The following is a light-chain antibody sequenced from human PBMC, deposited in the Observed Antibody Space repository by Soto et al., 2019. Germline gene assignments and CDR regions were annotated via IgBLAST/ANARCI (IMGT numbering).Light chain of an antibody. CDR3: SSYTSSRAYV. CDR2: EVS. CDR1: SSDVGFYNF. J-gene: IGLJ1*01. Sequence: QSVLTQPPSASGSPGQSLTISCTGTSSDVGFYNFVSWYQQRPGKAPKLMIHEVSNRPSGVSNRFSGSKSGNTASLTISGLQAEDEADYYCSSYTSSRAYVFGTGTKAPS. V-gene: IGLV2-14*01.